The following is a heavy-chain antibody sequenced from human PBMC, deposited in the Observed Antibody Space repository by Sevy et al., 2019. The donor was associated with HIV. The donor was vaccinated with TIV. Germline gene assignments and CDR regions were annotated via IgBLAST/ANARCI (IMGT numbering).Heavy chain of an antibody. CDR2: INPNTGDT. D-gene: IGHD3-22*01. V-gene: IGHV1-2*02. CDR1: GYTFSVHY. Sequence: ASVKVSCSTSGYTFSVHYIYWVRQAAGQGLAWMGWINPNTGDTNFSPKFQGRVTMTRDSSINTAYMQLSRLTSADTAVYFCARLRYSDPSGQYYGGGADYFDYWGQGTLVTVSS. J-gene: IGHJ4*02. CDR3: ARLRYSDPSGQYYGGGADYFDY.